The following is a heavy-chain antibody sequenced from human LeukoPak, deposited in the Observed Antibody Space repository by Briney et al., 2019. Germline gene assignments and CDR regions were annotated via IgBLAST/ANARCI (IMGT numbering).Heavy chain of an antibody. Sequence: ASVEVSCKVSGYTLTELSMHWVRQAPGKGLEWMGGFDPEDGETIYAQKFQGRVTMTEDTSTDTAHMELSSLRSEDTAVYYCATEAVRGNRFDPWGQGTLVTVSS. CDR2: FDPEDGET. CDR3: ATEAVRGNRFDP. CDR1: GYTLTELS. D-gene: IGHD3-16*02. V-gene: IGHV1-24*01. J-gene: IGHJ5*02.